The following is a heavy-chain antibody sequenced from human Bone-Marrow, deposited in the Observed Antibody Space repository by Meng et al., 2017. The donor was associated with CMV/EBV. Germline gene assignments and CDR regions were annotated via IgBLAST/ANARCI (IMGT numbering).Heavy chain of an antibody. CDR3: ARDYGMDV. J-gene: IGHJ6*01. CDR2: INHSGST. CDR1: GGSFSGYY. Sequence: SQTLSLTCAVYGGSFSGYYWSWICQPPGKGLEWIGEINHSGSTNYNPSLKSRVTISVDTSKNQFSLKLSSVTAADTAVYYCARDYGMDVWGQGTTVPVSS. V-gene: IGHV4-34*01.